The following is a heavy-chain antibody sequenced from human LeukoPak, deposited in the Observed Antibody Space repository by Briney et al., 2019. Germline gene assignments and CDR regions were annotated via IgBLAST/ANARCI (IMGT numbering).Heavy chain of an antibody. D-gene: IGHD6-19*01. CDR3: AKSEQWLLPYNWFDP. V-gene: IGHV3-9*01. Sequence: GGSLRLSCAASGFTFSSYSMNWVRQAPGKGLEWVSGISWNSGSIGYADSVKGRFTISRDNAKDSLYLQMNSLRAEDTALYYCAKSEQWLLPYNWFDPWGQGTLVTVSS. CDR2: ISWNSGSI. CDR1: GFTFSSYS. J-gene: IGHJ5*02.